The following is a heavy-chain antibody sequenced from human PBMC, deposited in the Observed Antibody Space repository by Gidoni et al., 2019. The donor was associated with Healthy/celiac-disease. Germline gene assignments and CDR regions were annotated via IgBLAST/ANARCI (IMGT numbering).Heavy chain of an antibody. J-gene: IGHJ5*02. CDR2: INHSGST. D-gene: IGHD2-2*01. V-gene: IGHV4-34*01. Sequence: QVQLQQWGAGLLKPSETLSLTCAVYGGSFSGYYWSWIRQPPGKGLEWIGEINHSGSTNYNPSLKSRVTISVDTSKNQFSLKLSSVTAADTAVYYCAREERRGRYCSSTSCPKYNWFDPWGQGTLVTVSS. CDR3: AREERRGRYCSSTSCPKYNWFDP. CDR1: GGSFSGYY.